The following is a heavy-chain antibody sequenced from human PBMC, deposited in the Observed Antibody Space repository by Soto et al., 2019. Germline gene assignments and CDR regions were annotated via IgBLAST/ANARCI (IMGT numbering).Heavy chain of an antibody. V-gene: IGHV3-23*01. J-gene: IGHJ4*02. Sequence: LRLSCAASGFNFRNYAMTWVRQAPGKGLEWVSGISGSGGTTFYADSVKGRFTISRDNSKNTLYLQMNSLRAEDTAVYYCAKGPTYYDILTGHFDYWGQGTLVTVSS. CDR3: AKGPTYYDILTGHFDY. CDR2: ISGSGGTT. CDR1: GFNFRNYA. D-gene: IGHD3-9*01.